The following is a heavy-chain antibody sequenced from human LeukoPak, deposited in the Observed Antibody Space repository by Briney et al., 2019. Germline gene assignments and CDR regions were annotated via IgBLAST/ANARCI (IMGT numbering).Heavy chain of an antibody. CDR1: GATFSSHT. V-gene: IGHV3-48*04. CDR3: ARNLPAADY. D-gene: IGHD2-2*01. Sequence: GGSLRLSCAASGATFSSHTMNWVCQAPGKGLEWISYISSTSSVIYYADSVKGRFTFSRDNAKNSLYLQMSSLRAEDTAVYYCARNLPAADYWGQGTLVTVSS. J-gene: IGHJ4*02. CDR2: ISSTSSVI.